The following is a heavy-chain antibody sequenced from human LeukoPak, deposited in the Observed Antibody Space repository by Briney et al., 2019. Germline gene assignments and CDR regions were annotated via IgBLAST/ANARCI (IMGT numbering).Heavy chain of an antibody. V-gene: IGHV3-7*01. Sequence: PGGSLRLSCAASGFSFSNYWMSWVCQAPGKGLDWVANIKQDGSEKYYVDSVKGRFTISRDNAKNSLYLQMNSLRAEDTALYYCARAGTYETTWYHWGQGTLVTVSS. D-gene: IGHD1-7*01. CDR1: GFSFSNYW. J-gene: IGHJ5*02. CDR3: ARAGTYETTWYH. CDR2: IKQDGSEK.